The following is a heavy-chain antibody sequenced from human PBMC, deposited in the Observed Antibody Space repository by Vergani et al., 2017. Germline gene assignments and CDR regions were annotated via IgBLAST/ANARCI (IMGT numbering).Heavy chain of an antibody. D-gene: IGHD3-22*01. CDR1: GGSISSSSYY. Sequence: QLQLQESGPGLVKPSETLSLTCTVPGGSISSSSYYWGWIRQPPGKGLEWIGSIYYSEHKFYNPSLESRVTLSIDTTKNQFSMKLKSVTAADTAVYYCARCFRDEGMIYGGTVENWFDPLGQGTLVTLSS. V-gene: IGHV4-39*01. CDR2: IYYSEHK. CDR3: ARCFRDEGMIYGGTVENWFDP. J-gene: IGHJ5*02.